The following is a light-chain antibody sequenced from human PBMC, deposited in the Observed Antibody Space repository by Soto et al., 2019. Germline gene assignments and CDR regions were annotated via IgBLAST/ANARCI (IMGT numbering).Light chain of an antibody. CDR3: CSYAGSRV. Sequence: QSALTQPASVSGSPGQSITISCTGTSSDVGSYNLVSWYQQHPGKAPKLMVYEVSTRPSGVSNRFSGSKSGNTASLPSSGLQAEDEADYYCCSYAGSRVFGGGTQLTVL. CDR1: SSDVGSYNL. J-gene: IGLJ2*01. V-gene: IGLV2-23*02. CDR2: EVS.